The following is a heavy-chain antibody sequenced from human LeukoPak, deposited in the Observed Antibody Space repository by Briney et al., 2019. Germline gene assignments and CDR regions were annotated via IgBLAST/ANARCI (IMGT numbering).Heavy chain of an antibody. V-gene: IGHV3-30*02. D-gene: IGHD6-13*01. J-gene: IGHJ3*02. CDR1: GFTFSSYG. CDR3: AKGLMYSSSWSSDAFDI. Sequence: GGSLRLSCAASGFTFSSYGMHWVRQAPGKGLEWVAFIRYDGSNKYYADSVKGRFTISRDNSKNTLYLQMNSLRAEDTAVYYCAKGLMYSSSWSSDAFDIWGQGTMVTVSS. CDR2: IRYDGSNK.